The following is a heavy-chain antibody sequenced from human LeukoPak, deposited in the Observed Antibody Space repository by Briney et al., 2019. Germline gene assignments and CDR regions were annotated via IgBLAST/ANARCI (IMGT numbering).Heavy chain of an antibody. V-gene: IGHV1-3*01. CDR3: ASSGEDFWSGYTLDY. J-gene: IGHJ4*02. CDR1: GYTFTSYA. CDR2: INAGNGNT. Sequence: ASVKVSCKASGYTFTSYAMHWVRQAPGQRLEWMGWINAGNGNTKYSQKFQGRVTITRDTSASTAYMELSSLRSEDTAVYYCASSGEDFWSGYTLDYWGQGTLVTVSS. D-gene: IGHD3-3*01.